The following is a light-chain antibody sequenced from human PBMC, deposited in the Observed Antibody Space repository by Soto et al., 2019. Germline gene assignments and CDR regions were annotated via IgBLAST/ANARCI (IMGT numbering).Light chain of an antibody. CDR3: QQRSNWPPSIT. CDR1: QTVSSS. CDR2: EAS. J-gene: IGKJ5*01. V-gene: IGKV3-11*01. Sequence: EIVLTQSPATLSLSPGERATLSCRAIQTVSSSLAWYQQKPGQAPRLLIYEASNRATGIPARFSGSGSGADFTLTISNLEPEDLAVYYCQQRSNWPPSITFGQGTRLEIK.